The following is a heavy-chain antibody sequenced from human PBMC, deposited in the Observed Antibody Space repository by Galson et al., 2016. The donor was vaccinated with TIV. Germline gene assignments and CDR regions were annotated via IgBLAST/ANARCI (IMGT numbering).Heavy chain of an antibody. V-gene: IGHV2-70*11. CDR1: GFSLSTSGMC. CDR3: TRTRSAVAGASDI. D-gene: IGHD6-19*01. J-gene: IGHJ3*02. CDR2: IDWDDDK. Sequence: PALVKPTQTLTPTCTFSGFSLSTSGMCVSWIRQPPGKALEWLARIDWDDDKYYSTSLKTRLTISKDTPKNQVVLIMTNMDPVDTATYYCTRTRSAVAGASDIWGQGTMVTVSP.